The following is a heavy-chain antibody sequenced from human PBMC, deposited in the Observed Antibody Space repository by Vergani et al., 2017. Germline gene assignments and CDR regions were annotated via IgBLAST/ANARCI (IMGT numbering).Heavy chain of an antibody. CDR2: TWYDGNNK. D-gene: IGHD1-14*01. V-gene: IGHV3-33*01. J-gene: IGHJ5*02. CDR1: GFTFNQYG. CDR3: ARDLQLLYNRFDP. Sequence: QVQLVESGGGVVQPGRSLRLSCAASGFTFNQYGMHWVRQAPGKGLEWVAVTWYDGNNKQYAYCVKGRFTISRDNSKSTMYLQMNSLRDEDTGVYYCARDLQLLYNRFDPWGQGTLVTVSS.